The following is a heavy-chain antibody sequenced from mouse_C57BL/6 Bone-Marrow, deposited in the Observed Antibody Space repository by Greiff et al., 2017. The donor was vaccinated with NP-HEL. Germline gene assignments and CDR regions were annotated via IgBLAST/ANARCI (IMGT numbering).Heavy chain of an antibody. V-gene: IGHV1-19*01. CDR1: GYTFTDYY. CDR2: INPYNGGT. D-gene: IGHD1-1*02. CDR3: ARWGWEGEFDY. Sequence: VQLQQSGPVLVKPGASVKMSCKASGYTFTDYYMNWVKQSHGKSLEWIGVINPYNGGTSYNQKFKGKATLTVDKSSSTAYMELNSLTSEDSAVYYCARWGWEGEFDYWGQGTTLTVSS. J-gene: IGHJ2*01.